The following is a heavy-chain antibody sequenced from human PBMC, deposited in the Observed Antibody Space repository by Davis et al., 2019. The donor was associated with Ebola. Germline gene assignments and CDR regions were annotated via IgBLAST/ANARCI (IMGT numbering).Heavy chain of an antibody. CDR1: ASTSSNSW. CDR2: INEDGSRK. CDR3: AKEINTLLGFFDY. V-gene: IGHV3-7*01. Sequence: PAGSLSLSCHLSASTSSNSWMSWIRQPPGKGLEWVATINEDGSRKYYMDSVEGRFTISRDHSKNTLYLQMNSLRAEDTALYYCAKEINTLLGFFDYWGQGTLVTVSS. D-gene: IGHD2/OR15-2a*01. J-gene: IGHJ4*02.